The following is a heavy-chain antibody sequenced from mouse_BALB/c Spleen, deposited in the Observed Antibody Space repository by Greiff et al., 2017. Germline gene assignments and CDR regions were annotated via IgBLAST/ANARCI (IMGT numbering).Heavy chain of an antibody. CDR3: ARSHYYGPFAY. V-gene: IGHV1-80*01. D-gene: IGHD1-2*01. CDR1: GYAFSSYW. J-gene: IGHJ3*01. CDR2: IYPGDGDT. Sequence: QVQLQQSGAELVRPGSSVKISCKASGYAFSSYWLNWVQQRPGQGLEWIGQIYPGDGDTNYNGKFTGKATLTADKSSSTAYMQLSSLTSEDSAVYFCARSHYYGPFAYWGQGTLVTVSA.